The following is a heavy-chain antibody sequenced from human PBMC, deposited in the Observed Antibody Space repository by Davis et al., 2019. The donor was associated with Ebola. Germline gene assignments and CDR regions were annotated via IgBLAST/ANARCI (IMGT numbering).Heavy chain of an antibody. Sequence: SVKVSCKASGGTFSSYAISWVRQAPGQGLEWMGGIIPIFGTANYAQKFQGRVTITADESTSTAYMELSSLRSEDTAVYYCARDRRVLRVTQQLSPYYYYGMDVWGQGTTVTVSS. D-gene: IGHD6-13*01. CDR1: GGTFSSYA. CDR2: IIPIFGTA. V-gene: IGHV1-69*13. J-gene: IGHJ6*02. CDR3: ARDRRVLRVTQQLSPYYYYGMDV.